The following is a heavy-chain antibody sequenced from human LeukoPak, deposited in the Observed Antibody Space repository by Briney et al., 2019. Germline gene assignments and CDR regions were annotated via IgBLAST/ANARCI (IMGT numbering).Heavy chain of an antibody. V-gene: IGHV1-24*01. Sequence: GASVKVSCKTSDYTFNSDGFTWVRQAPGKGLEWMGGFDPEDGETIYAQKFQGRVTMTEDTSTDTAYMELSSLRSEDTAVYYCATDTITIFGVVPITWGQGTLVTVSS. CDR1: DYTFNSDG. CDR2: FDPEDGET. J-gene: IGHJ5*02. D-gene: IGHD3-3*01. CDR3: ATDTITIFGVVPIT.